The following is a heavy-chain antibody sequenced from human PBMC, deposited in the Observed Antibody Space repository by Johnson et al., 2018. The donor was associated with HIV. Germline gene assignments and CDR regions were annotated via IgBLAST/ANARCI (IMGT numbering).Heavy chain of an antibody. CDR2: IKQDGSEK. CDR3: AKRVPSKQLVDACDI. D-gene: IGHD6-6*01. V-gene: IGHV3-7*01. J-gene: IGHJ3*02. Sequence: VQLVESGGGLVQPGGSLRLSCAASGFTFSSYWMSWVRQAPGKGLEWVANIKQDGSEKYYVDSVKGRFTISRDNAKNSLYLQMNSLRAEDTAGYYCAKRVPSKQLVDACDIWGQGTMVTVSS. CDR1: GFTFSSYW.